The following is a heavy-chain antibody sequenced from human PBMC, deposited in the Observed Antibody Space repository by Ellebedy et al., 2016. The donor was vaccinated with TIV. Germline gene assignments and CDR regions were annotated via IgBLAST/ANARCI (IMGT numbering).Heavy chain of an antibody. CDR1: GGPFNKYG. CDR3: AGSETYYPTTMAY. Sequence: SVKVSCKASGGPFNKYGISWVRQPPGQELEWMGGILPIFKTTSYAQKFQGRLTITAGESTTTVYMELNNLRSDDTAVYYGAGSETYYPTTMAYWGQGTLVTVSS. D-gene: IGHD1-26*01. CDR2: ILPIFKTT. J-gene: IGHJ4*02. V-gene: IGHV1-69*13.